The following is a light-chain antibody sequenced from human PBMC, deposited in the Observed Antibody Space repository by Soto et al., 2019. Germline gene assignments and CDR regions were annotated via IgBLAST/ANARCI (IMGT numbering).Light chain of an antibody. CDR3: QQYVRSPHT. J-gene: IGKJ2*01. V-gene: IGKV3-20*01. CDR2: GAS. CDR1: QSVSSSY. Sequence: DIVLTQSPGTLSLSPGDRATLSCRASQSVSSSYFAWYQQKPGPAPRLLIYGASCRATGLPDWFSGSGSRTYFPLTISILEPEDFAVYYQQQYVRSPHTFGQGTKLEIK.